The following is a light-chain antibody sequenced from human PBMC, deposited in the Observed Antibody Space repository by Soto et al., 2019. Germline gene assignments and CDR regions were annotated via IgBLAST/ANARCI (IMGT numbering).Light chain of an antibody. CDR1: QSISSY. J-gene: IGKJ4*01. CDR3: QQNYKTPALS. Sequence: DIQMIQSPSSLSAFVGDRVTITCRASQSISSYLNWYQHKPRQAPKLLIHGASNLQSGVPSRFSGSGSGTYFTLTISSLRPEDSATYYCQQNYKTPALSFGGGTKLEIK. V-gene: IGKV1-39*01. CDR2: GAS.